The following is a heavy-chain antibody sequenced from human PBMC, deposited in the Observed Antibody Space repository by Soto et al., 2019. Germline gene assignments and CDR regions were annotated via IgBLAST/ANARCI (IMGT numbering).Heavy chain of an antibody. V-gene: IGHV1-24*01. CDR1: GYTLTELS. D-gene: IGHD2-2*01. J-gene: IGHJ6*04. CDR2: FDPEDGET. Sequence: GASVQVSCKVSGYTLTELSMHWVRQAPGKGLEWMGGFDPEDGETIYAQKFQGRVTMTEDTSTDTAYMELSSLRSEDTAVYYCATDPYCSSTSCLDVWGKGTTVTVSS. CDR3: ATDPYCSSTSCLDV.